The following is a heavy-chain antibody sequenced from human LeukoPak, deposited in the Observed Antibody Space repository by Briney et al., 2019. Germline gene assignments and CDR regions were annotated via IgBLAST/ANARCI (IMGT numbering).Heavy chain of an antibody. CDR2: ISGSGGST. D-gene: IGHD6-19*01. J-gene: IGHJ4*02. CDR3: AKELGIAVAGGFDY. V-gene: IGHV3-23*01. Sequence: QTGGSLRLSCAASGFTFSSYAMSWVRQAPGKGLEWVSAISGSGGSTYYADSVKGRFTISRDNSKNTLYLQMNSLRAEDTALYYCAKELGIAVAGGFDYWGQGTLVTVSS. CDR1: GFTFSSYA.